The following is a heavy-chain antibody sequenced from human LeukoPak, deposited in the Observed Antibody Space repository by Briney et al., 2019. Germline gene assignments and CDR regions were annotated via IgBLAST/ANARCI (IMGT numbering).Heavy chain of an antibody. V-gene: IGHV3-23*01. J-gene: IGHJ4*02. CDR3: ATSTVAKYDY. Sequence: GGSLRLSCVASGFTFFNYAMTWVRQAPGKGLEWVSAISGSGDSTFNADSVKGRFTISGDNSKNTLYLQMNSLRAEDTALYYCATSTVAKYDYWGQGTLVAVSS. D-gene: IGHD4-11*01. CDR2: ISGSGDST. CDR1: GFTFFNYA.